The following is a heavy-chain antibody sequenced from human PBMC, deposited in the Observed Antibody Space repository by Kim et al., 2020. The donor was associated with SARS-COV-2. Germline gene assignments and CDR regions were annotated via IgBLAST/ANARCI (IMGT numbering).Heavy chain of an antibody. V-gene: IGHV6-1*01. J-gene: IGHJ3*02. D-gene: IGHD2-15*01. CDR3: ARRGIFGALDI. CDR2: N. Sequence: NDYEGSVKSRVTINPDTSKNQFSLQLNSVTPEDTAVYYCARRGIFGALDIWGQGTMVTVSS.